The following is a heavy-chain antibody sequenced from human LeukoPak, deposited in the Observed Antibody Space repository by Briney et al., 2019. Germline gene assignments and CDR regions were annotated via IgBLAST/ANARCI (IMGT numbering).Heavy chain of an antibody. D-gene: IGHD3/OR15-3a*01. J-gene: IGHJ4*02. V-gene: IGHV3-7*01. CDR1: GFTFSSYW. CDR2: IKQDGSEK. Sequence: GGSLRLSCVASGFTFSSYWMSWVRQAPGKGLEWVANIKQDGSEKYYVDSVKGRFTVSRDNAKNSLYLQMNSLRAEDTAVYYCARGAWTFDYWGQGTLVSVSS. CDR3: ARGAWTFDY.